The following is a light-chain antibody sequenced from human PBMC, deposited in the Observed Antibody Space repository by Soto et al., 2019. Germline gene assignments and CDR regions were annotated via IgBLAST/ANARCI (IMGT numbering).Light chain of an antibody. CDR1: RDISTW. CDR3: QQADTFPWT. Sequence: IQMTQSPSSVSASVGDRVTITCPASRDISTWVAWYQQKPGKAPKLLIYSASALKRGVPSRFSGSGSGTDFALTVSSLQPEDFATYYCQQADTFPWTCGQGTKGDIK. V-gene: IGKV1D-12*01. CDR2: SAS. J-gene: IGKJ1*01.